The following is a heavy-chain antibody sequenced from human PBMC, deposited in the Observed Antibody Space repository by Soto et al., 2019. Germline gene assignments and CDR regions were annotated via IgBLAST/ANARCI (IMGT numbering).Heavy chain of an antibody. J-gene: IGHJ4*02. CDR2: ISSSSSYT. V-gene: IGHV3-11*06. CDR1: GFTFSDYY. D-gene: IGHD3-10*01. Sequence: VGSLRLSCAASGFTFSDYYMSWIRQAPGKGLEWVSYISSSSSYTNYADSVKGRFTISRDNVKNSLYLQMNSLRAEDTAVYYCASKIYYGSGSYSYWGQGTLVTVSS. CDR3: ASKIYYGSGSYSY.